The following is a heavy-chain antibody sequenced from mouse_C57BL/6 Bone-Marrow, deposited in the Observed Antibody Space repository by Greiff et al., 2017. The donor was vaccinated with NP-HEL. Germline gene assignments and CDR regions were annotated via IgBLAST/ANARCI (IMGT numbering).Heavy chain of an antibody. CDR1: GYSITSGYY. Sequence: EVQLQESGPGLVKPSQPLSLTCSVTGYSITSGYYWNWIRQFPGNKLEWMGYISYDGSNNYNPSLKNRISITRDTSKNQFFLKLNSVTTEDTATYYCASRSSFSDYWGQGTTLTVSS. V-gene: IGHV3-6*01. J-gene: IGHJ2*01. CDR3: ASRSSFSDY. CDR2: ISYDGSN. D-gene: IGHD1-1*01.